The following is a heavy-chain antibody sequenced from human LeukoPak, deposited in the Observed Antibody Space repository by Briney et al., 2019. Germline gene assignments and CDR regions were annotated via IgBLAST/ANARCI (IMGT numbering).Heavy chain of an antibody. V-gene: IGHV4-59*01. J-gene: IGHJ4*02. D-gene: IGHD3-3*01. CDR1: GGSISSYY. CDR3: ARSYDFWPFDY. CDR2: IYYSGST. Sequence: KASETLSLTCTVSGGSISSYYWSWIRQLPGKGLEWIGYIYYSGSTNYNPSLKSRVTISVDTSKNQFSLKLSSVTAADTAVYYCARSYDFWPFDYWGQGTLVTVSS.